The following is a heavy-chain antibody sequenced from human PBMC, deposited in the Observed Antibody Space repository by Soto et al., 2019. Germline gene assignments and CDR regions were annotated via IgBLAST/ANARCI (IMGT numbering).Heavy chain of an antibody. Sequence: SETLSLTCAVSGGSISSGGYSWSWIRQPPGKGLEWIGYIYHSGSTYYNPSLKSRVTISVDRSKNQFSLKLSSVTAADTAVYYCARVLDFWSGPHFDPWGQGTLVTVSS. V-gene: IGHV4-30-2*01. D-gene: IGHD3-3*01. CDR3: ARVLDFWSGPHFDP. CDR1: GGSISSGGYS. CDR2: IYHSGST. J-gene: IGHJ5*02.